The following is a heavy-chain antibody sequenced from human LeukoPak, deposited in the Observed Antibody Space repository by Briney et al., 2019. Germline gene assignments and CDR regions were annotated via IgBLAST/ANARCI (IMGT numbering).Heavy chain of an antibody. V-gene: IGHV1-18*01. Sequence: ASVKVSRKASGYTFTSYGISWVRQAPGQGLEWMGWISAYNGNTNYAQKLQGRVTMTTDTSTSTAYMELRSLRSDDTAVYYCARDGDITMVRGVPFDYWGQGTLVTVSS. J-gene: IGHJ4*02. CDR1: GYTFTSYG. CDR3: ARDGDITMVRGVPFDY. D-gene: IGHD3-10*01. CDR2: ISAYNGNT.